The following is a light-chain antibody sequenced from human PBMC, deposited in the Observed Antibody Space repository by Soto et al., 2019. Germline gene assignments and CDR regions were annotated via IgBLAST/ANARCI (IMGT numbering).Light chain of an antibody. CDR1: QRVSISY. CDR2: ATS. J-gene: IGKJ1*01. Sequence: EIVLTQSPGTLSVSPGERATLFCRASQRVSISYLAWYQQKPGQAPRLLIYATSSRATGIPDRFSGSGSGTDFTLTISRLEPEDFALYYCQQYDGTPPWTFGQGTKVE. V-gene: IGKV3-20*01. CDR3: QQYDGTPPWT.